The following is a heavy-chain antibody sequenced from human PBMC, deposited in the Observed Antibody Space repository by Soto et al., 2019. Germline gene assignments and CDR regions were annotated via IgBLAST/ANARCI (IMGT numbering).Heavy chain of an antibody. V-gene: IGHV3-74*01. J-gene: IGHJ4*02. D-gene: IGHD4-17*01. CDR2: INSDGSST. CDR1: GFTFSSYW. CDR3: ARAYGDYPPADY. Sequence: EVQLVESGGGLVQPGGSLRLSCAASGFTFSSYWMHWVRQAPGKGLVWVSRINSDGSSTSYADSVQGRFTISRDNAKNTLYLQLNSLRAEATAVYYCARAYGDYPPADYWGQGTLVTVSS.